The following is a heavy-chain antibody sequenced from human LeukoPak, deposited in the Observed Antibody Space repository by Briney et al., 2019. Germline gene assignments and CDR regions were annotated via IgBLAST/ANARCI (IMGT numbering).Heavy chain of an antibody. CDR2: INHSGST. D-gene: IGHD6-13*01. Sequence: PSETLSLTRTVSGYSISRGYYWGWIRQPPGKGLEWVGEINHSGSTNYNPSLKSRVTISVDTSKNQFSLKLSSVTAADTAVYYCARRRRIAAAGTWSPWFDPWGQGTLVTVSS. CDR3: ARRRRIAAAGTWSPWFDP. CDR1: GYSISRGYY. V-gene: IGHV4-38-2*02. J-gene: IGHJ5*02.